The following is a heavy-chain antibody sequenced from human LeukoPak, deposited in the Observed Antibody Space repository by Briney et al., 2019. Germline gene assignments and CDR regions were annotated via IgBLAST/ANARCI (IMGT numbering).Heavy chain of an antibody. V-gene: IGHV4-59*03. CDR1: GGSISSSY. CDR2: AFYTGST. Sequence: PSETLSLTCTVSGGSISSSYWTWIRQTPGKGLAWIGFAFYTGSTHYNPSLKSRVTTSVDTSKNQFSLRLNSVTAADSAVYYCATIGAKYSSSDAFDIWGHGTMVTVSS. D-gene: IGHD4/OR15-4a*01. CDR3: ATIGAKYSSSDAFDI. J-gene: IGHJ3*02.